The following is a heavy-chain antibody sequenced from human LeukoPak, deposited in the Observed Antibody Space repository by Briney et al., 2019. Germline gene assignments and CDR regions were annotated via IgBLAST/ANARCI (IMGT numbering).Heavy chain of an antibody. CDR3: ARVSGSTIIFDS. D-gene: IGHD1-26*01. V-gene: IGHV3-48*02. CDR2: ISSSSRTI. CDR1: GFTLSTYS. Sequence: GGSLRLSCAASGFTLSTYSMCWVRQAPGKGLEWISYISSSSRTIYYADSVKGRLTISRDNAKNSLFLQMNSLIDKDTAVYYCARVSGSTIIFDSWGQGTLVTVSS. J-gene: IGHJ4*02.